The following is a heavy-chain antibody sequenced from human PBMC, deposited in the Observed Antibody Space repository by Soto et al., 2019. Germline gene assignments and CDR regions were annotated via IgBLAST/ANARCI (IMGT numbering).Heavy chain of an antibody. J-gene: IGHJ5*02. CDR2: IKQDGSEK. CDR3: ARMVIVVVPAAISSSGWFDP. V-gene: IGHV3-7*05. Sequence: GGSLRLSCAASGFTFSSYWMSWVRQAPGKGLEWVANIKQDGSEKYYVDSVKGRFTISRDNAKNSLYLQMNSLRAEDTAVYYCARMVIVVVPAAISSSGWFDPGGQGTLVTVSS. D-gene: IGHD2-2*03. CDR1: GFTFSSYW.